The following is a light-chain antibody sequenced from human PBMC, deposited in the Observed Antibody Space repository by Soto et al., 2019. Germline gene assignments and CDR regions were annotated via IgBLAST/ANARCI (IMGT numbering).Light chain of an antibody. CDR2: GAS. V-gene: IGKV1-17*03. J-gene: IGKJ5*01. CDR3: LQYSSDPLT. CDR1: QGISNY. Sequence: DIQMTQSPSAMSASVGDRVTITCRASQGISNYLGWFQQKPGKGPKRLIYGASSLQNGVPSRFIGSGSGTEFTLTISSLQPEDFATYYCLQYSSDPLTFGQGTRLDIK.